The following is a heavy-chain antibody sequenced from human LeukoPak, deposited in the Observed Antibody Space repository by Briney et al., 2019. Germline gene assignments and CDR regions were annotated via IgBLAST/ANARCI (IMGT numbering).Heavy chain of an antibody. V-gene: IGHV1-18*01. CDR3: ARDRQQLVWRYYYYYGMDV. CDR1: GYTFTSYG. Sequence: ASVKVSCKASGYTFTSYGISWVRQARGQGLEWMGWISAYNGNTNYAQKLQGRVTMTTDTSTSTAYMELRSLRSDDTAVYYCARDRQQLVWRYYYYYGMDVWGQGTTVTVSS. D-gene: IGHD6-13*01. CDR2: ISAYNGNT. J-gene: IGHJ6*02.